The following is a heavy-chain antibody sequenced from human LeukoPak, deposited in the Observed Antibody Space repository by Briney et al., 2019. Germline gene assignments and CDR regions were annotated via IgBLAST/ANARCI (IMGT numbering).Heavy chain of an antibody. Sequence: GRSLRLSCAASGFTFSSYGMHWVRQAPGKGLEWVSVISGSGGSTYYDDSAKARFTICRDNSKNTLYLLMNSLTAEDTAVYYCASQQLFYDSSGYSPWGQRTLVSV. D-gene: IGHD3-22*01. V-gene: IGHV3-23*01. CDR1: GFTFSSYG. CDR2: ISGSGGST. CDR3: ASQQLFYDSSGYSP. J-gene: IGHJ5*02.